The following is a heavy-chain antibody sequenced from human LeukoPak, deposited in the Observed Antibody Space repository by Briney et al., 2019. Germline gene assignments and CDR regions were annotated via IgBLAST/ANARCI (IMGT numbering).Heavy chain of an antibody. CDR1: GFAFDDYA. D-gene: IGHD3-9*01. CDR3: AKYPRYYDILTGYLPGAFDI. Sequence: PGGSLRLSCAASGFAFDDYAMHWVRQAPGKGLEWVSGISWNSGSIGYADSVKGRFTISRDNAKNSLYLQMNSLRAEDTALYYCAKYPRYYDILTGYLPGAFDIWGQGTMVTVSS. CDR2: ISWNSGSI. J-gene: IGHJ3*02. V-gene: IGHV3-9*01.